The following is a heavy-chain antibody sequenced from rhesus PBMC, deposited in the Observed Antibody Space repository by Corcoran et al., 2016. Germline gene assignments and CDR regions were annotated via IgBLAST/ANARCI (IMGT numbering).Heavy chain of an antibody. J-gene: IGHJ4*01. CDR2: IYGSSGRT. CDR1: GYSISSGYD. D-gene: IGHD5-36*01. CDR3: ARDRATVDFDY. Sequence: QVQLQESGPGVVKPSETLSLTCAVPGYSISSGYDWSWIRQPPGKGLECIGYIYGSSGRTNYNPSLKDRVTISKDTSKNQFSLKLSSVTAADTAVYYCARDRATVDFDYWGQGVLVTVSS. V-gene: IGHV4-76*01.